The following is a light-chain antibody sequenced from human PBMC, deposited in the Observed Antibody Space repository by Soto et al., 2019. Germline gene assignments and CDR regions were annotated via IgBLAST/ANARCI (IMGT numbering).Light chain of an antibody. J-gene: IGKJ4*01. V-gene: IGKV1-39*01. CDR3: QQSYSTPPLT. CDR1: QSISSY. Sequence: DIPMTQSPSSLSVSVGDRVTITCRASQSISSYLNWYQQKPGKAPKLLIYAASSLQSGVPSRFSGSGSGTDFTLTISSLQPEDFATYYCQQSYSTPPLTFGGGTKVEIK. CDR2: AAS.